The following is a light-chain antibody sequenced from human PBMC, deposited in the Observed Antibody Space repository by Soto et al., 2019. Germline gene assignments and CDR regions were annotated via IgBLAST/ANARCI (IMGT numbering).Light chain of an antibody. CDR2: SAS. Sequence: DIQITQSPPPLSASVGERVTITFPARQSIRHYLAWYQQMPGKAPKLLIYSASSLQSGVPSRFSGSGSGTEFTLTISSLQPDDFGTYFCQHHNSYSQTFGQGTKVDIK. CDR3: QHHNSYSQT. J-gene: IGKJ1*01. CDR1: QSIRHY. V-gene: IGKV1-5*01.